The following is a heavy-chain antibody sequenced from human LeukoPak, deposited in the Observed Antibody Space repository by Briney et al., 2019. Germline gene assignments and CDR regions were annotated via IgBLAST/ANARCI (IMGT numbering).Heavy chain of an antibody. CDR3: ARDLDIVVVPAAYDAFDV. D-gene: IGHD2-2*01. V-gene: IGHV3-7*01. J-gene: IGHJ3*01. CDR1: GFTFRSYW. Sequence: PGGSLRLSCAASGFTFRSYWMTWVRQPPGKGLEWVANIKEDGSDENYVDSVKGRFTISRDNAKNSLYLQMNSLRAEDTDVYYCARDLDIVVVPAAYDAFDVWGQGTMVTVSS. CDR2: IKEDGSDE.